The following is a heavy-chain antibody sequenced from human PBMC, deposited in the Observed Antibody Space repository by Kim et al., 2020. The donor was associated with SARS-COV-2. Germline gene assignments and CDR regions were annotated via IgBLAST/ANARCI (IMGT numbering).Heavy chain of an antibody. J-gene: IGHJ6*02. V-gene: IGHV1-2*02. Sequence: ASVKVSCKASGYTFTAYYMHWVRQALGQGLEWMGWINPNSGGTNYAQKFQGRVTMTRDTSISTAYMELSRLRSDDTAVYYCARRGLSMDYYYGMDVWGQGTTVTVSS. CDR3: ARRGLSMDYYYGMDV. CDR2: INPNSGGT. CDR1: GYTFTAYY. D-gene: IGHD3-10*01.